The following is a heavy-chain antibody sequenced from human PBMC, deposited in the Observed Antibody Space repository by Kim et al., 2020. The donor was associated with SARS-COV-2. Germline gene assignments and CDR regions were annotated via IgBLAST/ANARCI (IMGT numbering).Heavy chain of an antibody. CDR1: GYSFSTYW. CDR3: ARQGLGRSDSYFDL. D-gene: IGHD3-10*01. J-gene: IGHJ2*01. V-gene: IGHV5-10-1*01. CDR2: IDPFDSHT. Sequence: GESLKISCEGTGYSFSTYWIRWVRQMPGKGLEWVGKIDPFDSHTTYNPSFQGHVTISADKSITTAYLQWSSLKASDTAIYYCARQGLGRSDSYFDLWGRGTLVTVSS.